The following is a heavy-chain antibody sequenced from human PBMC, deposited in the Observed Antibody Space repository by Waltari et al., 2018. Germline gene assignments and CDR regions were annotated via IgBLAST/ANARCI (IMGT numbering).Heavy chain of an antibody. CDR1: GFSFSGCA. CDR2: MSGSAGNT. CDR3: AKGGLSSSWPKNWFDP. D-gene: IGHD6-19*01. V-gene: IGHV3-23*01. Sequence: EVQVLESGGGLVQPGGSLSRPCAAPGFSFSGCALGGVRQAPGKGLEWVSAMSGSAGNTYYSDSVKGRFTLSRDNSNNTVYLQMNSLRADDTAVYYCAKGGLSSSWPKNWFDPWGQGTLVTVSS. J-gene: IGHJ5*02.